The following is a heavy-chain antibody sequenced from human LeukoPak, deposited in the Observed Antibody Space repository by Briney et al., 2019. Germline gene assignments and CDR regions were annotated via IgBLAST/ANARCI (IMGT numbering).Heavy chain of an antibody. V-gene: IGHV1-46*01. Sequence: ASVKVSCKASGGTFSSYATSWVRQAPGQGLEWMGIINPSGGSTSYAQKFQGRVTMTRDTSTSTVYMELSSLRSEDTAVYYCARDQSDLGAAGDDAFDIWGQGTMVTVSS. D-gene: IGHD6-13*01. CDR2: INPSGGST. J-gene: IGHJ3*02. CDR1: GGTFSSYA. CDR3: ARDQSDLGAAGDDAFDI.